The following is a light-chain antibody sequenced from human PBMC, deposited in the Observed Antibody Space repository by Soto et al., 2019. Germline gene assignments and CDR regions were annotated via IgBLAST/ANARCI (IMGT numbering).Light chain of an antibody. J-gene: IGKJ1*01. CDR3: QPSYTTPWN. CDR2: AAS. CDR1: QNINNY. Sequence: DIQMTQSPSSLSASVGDRVTITCRASQNINNYLNWYQQKPGKAPKLLIYAASSLQSGVPSGFSGSGSGTDFNLTISSLQPEDFATYYCQPSYTTPWNFGLGTKVEIK. V-gene: IGKV1-39*01.